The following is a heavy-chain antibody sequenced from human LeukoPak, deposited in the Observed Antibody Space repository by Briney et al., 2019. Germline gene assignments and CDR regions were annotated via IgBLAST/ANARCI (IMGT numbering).Heavy chain of an antibody. CDR3: AKGMLNYGGAFDI. CDR2: ISGSGGST. V-gene: IGHV3-23*01. J-gene: IGHJ3*02. CDR1: GFTFSSYA. D-gene: IGHD1-7*01. Sequence: GGSLRLSCGASGFTFSSYAMSWVRQAPGKGLEWVSAISGSGGSTFYADSVKGRFTISRDNSKNTLYLQMNSLRAEDTAVYYCAKGMLNYGGAFDIWGQGTMVTVSS.